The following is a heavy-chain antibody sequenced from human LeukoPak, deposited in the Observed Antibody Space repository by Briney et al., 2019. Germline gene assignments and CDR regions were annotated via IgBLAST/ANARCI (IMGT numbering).Heavy chain of an antibody. CDR1: GFSFSDYG. V-gene: IGHV3-48*01. CDR3: ARAQGESDY. Sequence: GGSLRLSCAASGFSFSDYGMNWVRQAPGKGLEWVSFITGRTSVIYYADSVKGRFTISRDNAKNSLYLQMSSLRAEDTAVYYCARAQGESDYWGQGTLVTVSS. CDR2: ITGRTSVI. D-gene: IGHD3-10*01. J-gene: IGHJ4*02.